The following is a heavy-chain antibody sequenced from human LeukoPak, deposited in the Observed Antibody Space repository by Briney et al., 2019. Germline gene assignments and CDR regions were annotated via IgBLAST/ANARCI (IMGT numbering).Heavy chain of an antibody. V-gene: IGHV5-10-1*01. D-gene: IGHD6-13*01. CDR1: GYSFTSYW. J-gene: IGHJ4*02. CDR3: VRHGLGSSWFGFDY. CDR2: IDPSDAYT. Sequence: GESLRISCKGSGYSFTSYWISWVRRMPGKGLEWMGRIDPSDAYTNYSPSFQGHVTISADKSISTAYLQWSSLKASDTAMYYCVRHGLGSSWFGFDYWGQGTLVTVSS.